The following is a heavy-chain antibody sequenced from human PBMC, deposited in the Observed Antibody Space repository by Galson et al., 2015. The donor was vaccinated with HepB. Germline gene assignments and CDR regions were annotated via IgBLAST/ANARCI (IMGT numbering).Heavy chain of an antibody. CDR3: ARAASGVIAARRAFDY. CDR1: GYTFTGYY. J-gene: IGHJ4*02. Sequence: SVKVSCKASGYTFTGYYMHWVRQAPGQGLEWMGWINPNSGGTNYAQKFQGRVTMTRDTSISTAYMELSRLRSDDTAVYYCARAASGVIAARRAFDYWGQGTLVTVSS. V-gene: IGHV1-2*02. CDR2: INPNSGGT. D-gene: IGHD6-6*01.